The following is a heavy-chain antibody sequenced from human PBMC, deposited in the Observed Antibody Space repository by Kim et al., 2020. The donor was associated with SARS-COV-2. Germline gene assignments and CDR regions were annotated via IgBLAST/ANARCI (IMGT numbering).Heavy chain of an antibody. CDR1: GFTFSSYG. Sequence: GGSLRLSCAASGFTFSSYGMHWVRQAPGKGLEWVAVISYDGSNKYYADSVKGRFTISRDNSKNTLYLQMNSLRAEDTAVYYCAPLLRLGELPLDYWGQGTLVTVSS. CDR2: ISYDGSNK. V-gene: IGHV3-30*03. CDR3: APLLRLGELPLDY. D-gene: IGHD3-16*01. J-gene: IGHJ4*02.